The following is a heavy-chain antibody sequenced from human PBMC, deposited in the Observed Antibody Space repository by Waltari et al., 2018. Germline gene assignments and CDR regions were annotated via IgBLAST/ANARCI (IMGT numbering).Heavy chain of an antibody. J-gene: IGHJ2*01. CDR1: GFTLSSYG. V-gene: IGHV3-33*01. CDR2: IWYAGSNK. D-gene: IGHD4-17*01. Sequence: QVQLVESGGGVVQPGRSLRLSCAASGFTLSSYGMHWVRQAPGKVLEWVAVIWYAGSNKYYADSVKGRFTISRDNSKTTLYLQMNSLRAEDTAVYYCARDRTTVVPFDLWGRGPLVTVSS. CDR3: ARDRTTVVPFDL.